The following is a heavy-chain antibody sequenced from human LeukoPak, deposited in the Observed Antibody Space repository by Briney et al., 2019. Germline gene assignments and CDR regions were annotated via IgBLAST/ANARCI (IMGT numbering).Heavy chain of an antibody. J-gene: IGHJ4*02. CDR1: GYTFSGFS. CDR2: ISVRSNYR. CDR3: VRLRRNNDRSGYYYYYDY. Sequence: SGGSLTLSCAASGYTFSGFSVNWVRQAPGKGLEWVSSISVRSNYRYYADSVRGRFTISRDDARDSLFLQMNSLRAEDTAAYFCVRLRRNNDRSGYYYYYDYWGQGTLVTVSS. V-gene: IGHV3-21*01. D-gene: IGHD3-22*01.